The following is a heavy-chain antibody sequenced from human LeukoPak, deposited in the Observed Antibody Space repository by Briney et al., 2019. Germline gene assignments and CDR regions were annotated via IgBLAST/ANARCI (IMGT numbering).Heavy chain of an antibody. CDR3: ARDLTMVRGPLDY. Sequence: AGGSLRLSCAASEFTFNNYAMHWVRPAPGKGLEYVSGISSNGGSTYNADSVKGRFTISRDNSKKTLYLQMGSLRAEDMAVYYCARDLTMVRGPLDYWGQGTLVTVSS. CDR1: EFTFNNYA. CDR2: ISSNGGST. D-gene: IGHD3-10*01. V-gene: IGHV3-64*02. J-gene: IGHJ4*02.